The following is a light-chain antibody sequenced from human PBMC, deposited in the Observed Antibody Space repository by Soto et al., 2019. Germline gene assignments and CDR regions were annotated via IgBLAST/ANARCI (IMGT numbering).Light chain of an antibody. CDR1: QSVSNN. CDR3: RQYNYWPGT. CDR2: GAS. Sequence: EIVLTQSPGTLSLSPGERATLSCRASQSVSNNYLAWYQQKPGQAPRLLIYGASNRATGIPDRFSGSGSGTEFTLTINSLQSEDFAVYYCRQYNYWPGTFGQGTKVDI. J-gene: IGKJ1*01. V-gene: IGKV3D-15*01.